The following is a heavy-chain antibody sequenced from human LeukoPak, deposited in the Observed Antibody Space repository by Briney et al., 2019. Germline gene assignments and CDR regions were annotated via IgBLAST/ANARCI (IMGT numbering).Heavy chain of an antibody. CDR3: AKAKHQNWFDP. CDR1: GFTVSSNY. J-gene: IGHJ5*02. D-gene: IGHD2-2*01. V-gene: IGHV3-23*01. Sequence: GGSLRLSCAVSGFTVSSNYMSWVRQAPGKGLEWVSVISGIAGSTNYADSVKGRFTISRDNSKNTLYLQMNSLRAEDTAVYYCAKAKHQNWFDPWGQGTLVTVSS. CDR2: ISGIAGST.